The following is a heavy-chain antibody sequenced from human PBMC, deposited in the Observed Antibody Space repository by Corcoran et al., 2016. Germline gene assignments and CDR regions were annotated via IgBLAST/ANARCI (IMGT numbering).Heavy chain of an antibody. Sequence: QVQLVESGGGVVQPGNSLRLSCAASGFTFRNYGIHWVRQAPGKGLEWVGGISYDGSKKFYGDSVKGRFTLSRDNSKNTLYLQMSSLRAEDTAVYFCAKDSDHTAYSSGWPYDYWGQGTLVTVSS. V-gene: IGHV3-30*18. CDR2: ISYDGSKK. CDR1: GFTFRNYG. J-gene: IGHJ4*02. CDR3: AKDSDHTAYSSGWPYDY. D-gene: IGHD6-19*01.